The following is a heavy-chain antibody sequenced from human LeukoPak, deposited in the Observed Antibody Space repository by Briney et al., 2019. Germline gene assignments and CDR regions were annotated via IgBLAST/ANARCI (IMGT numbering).Heavy chain of an antibody. CDR1: GFTFSSYE. J-gene: IGHJ4*02. CDR3: ARGSDWRWLQGTHFDY. V-gene: IGHV3-48*03. Sequence: GGSLRLSCAASGFTFSSYEINWVRQAPGKGLEWVSYISSSGSTIYYADSVKGRFTISRDNAKNSLYLQMNSLRAEDTAVYYCARGSDWRWLQGTHFDYWGQGTLVTVSS. D-gene: IGHD5-24*01. CDR2: ISSSGSTI.